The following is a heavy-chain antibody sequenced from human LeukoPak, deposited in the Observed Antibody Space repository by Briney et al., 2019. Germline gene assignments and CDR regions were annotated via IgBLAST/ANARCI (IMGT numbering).Heavy chain of an antibody. CDR1: GYTFTSYG. Sequence: GASVKVSCKASGYTFTSYGISWVRQAPGQGLEWMGWISAYNGNTNYAQKLQGRVTMTTDTSTSTAYMELRSLRSDDTAVYYCARVTWAIFGVVIIESSKYYYYMDVWGKGTTVTVSS. V-gene: IGHV1-18*01. D-gene: IGHD3-3*01. CDR3: ARVTWAIFGVVIIESSKYYYYMDV. CDR2: ISAYNGNT. J-gene: IGHJ6*03.